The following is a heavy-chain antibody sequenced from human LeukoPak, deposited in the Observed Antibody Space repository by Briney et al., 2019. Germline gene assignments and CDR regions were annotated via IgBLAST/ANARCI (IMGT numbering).Heavy chain of an antibody. J-gene: IGHJ4*02. V-gene: IGHV1-18*01. CDR2: ISAYNGNT. CDR3: ARVAAPPKELRYTDY. CDR1: GYTFTSYG. D-gene: IGHD3-9*01. Sequence: ASVKVSCKASGYTFTSYGISWVRQAPGQGLEWMGWISAYNGNTNYAQKLQGRVTMTTDTSTSTAYMELRSLRSDDTAVYYCARVAAPPKELRYTDYWGQGTLVTVSS.